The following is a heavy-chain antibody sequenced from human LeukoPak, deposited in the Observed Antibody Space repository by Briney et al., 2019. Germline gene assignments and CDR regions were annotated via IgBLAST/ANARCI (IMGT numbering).Heavy chain of an antibody. V-gene: IGHV3-66*01. CDR2: IYSGGST. Sequence: GGSLRLACAASGFTVSSNYMSWVRQAPGKGLEWVSVIYSGGSTYYADSVKGRFTISRDNSKNTLYLQMTTLRAEDTPVYYCARGQGSAVDYWGHGTLVTVSS. CDR3: ARGQGSAVDY. J-gene: IGHJ4*01. CDR1: GFTVSSNY.